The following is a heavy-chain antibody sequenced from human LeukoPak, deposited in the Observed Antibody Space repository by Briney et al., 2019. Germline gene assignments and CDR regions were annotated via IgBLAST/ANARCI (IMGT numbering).Heavy chain of an antibody. J-gene: IGHJ4*02. CDR2: ISRSGATI. Sequence: PGGSLRLSCAASGFTFSNYEMNWVRQAPGKGLEWVSFISRSGATIYYTDPVKGRFTISRDNAKNSLYLQMNSLRAEDTAVYYCARDHATYYYDSSGYYDYWGQGTLVTVSS. V-gene: IGHV3-48*03. CDR1: GFTFSNYE. CDR3: ARDHATYYYDSSGYYDY. D-gene: IGHD3-22*01.